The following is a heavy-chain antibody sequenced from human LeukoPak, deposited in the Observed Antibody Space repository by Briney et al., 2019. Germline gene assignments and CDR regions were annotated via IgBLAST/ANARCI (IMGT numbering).Heavy chain of an antibody. CDR3: ARVGIQLCVDY. CDR1: GFTFSSSA. V-gene: IGHV3-48*01. CDR2: ISSSSNTI. J-gene: IGHJ4*02. D-gene: IGHD5-18*01. Sequence: GGSLRLSCAASGFTFSSSAMNWVRQAPGKGLEWVSYISSSSNTIYYADSVKGRFTISRDNAKNSLYLQMNSLRAEDTAVYYCARVGIQLCVDYWGQGTLVTVSS.